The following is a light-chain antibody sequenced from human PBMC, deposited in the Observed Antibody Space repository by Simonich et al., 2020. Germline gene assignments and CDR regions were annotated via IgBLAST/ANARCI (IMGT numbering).Light chain of an antibody. CDR1: PSVSSSY. Sequence: EIVLTQSPGPLSLSPGERAPLSCRASPSVSSSYLAWYQQKTGQAPRLLIYGASSRATGIPDRFSGSGSGTDFTLTISRLEPEDFAVYYCQQYGSSLFTFGPGTKVDIK. CDR2: GAS. CDR3: QQYGSSLFT. J-gene: IGKJ3*01. V-gene: IGKV3-20*01.